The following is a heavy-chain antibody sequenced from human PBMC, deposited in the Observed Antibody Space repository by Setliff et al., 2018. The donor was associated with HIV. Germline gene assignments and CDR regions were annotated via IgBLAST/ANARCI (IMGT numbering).Heavy chain of an antibody. CDR3: ARGKGFPYWYFDL. J-gene: IGHJ2*01. CDR1: GGSISSGGYY. V-gene: IGHV4-31*03. CDR2: IYYSGST. Sequence: NPSETLSLTCTVSGGSISSGGYYWSWIRQHPGKGLEWIGYIYYSGSTYYNPSLKSRVTISVDTSKNQFSLKLSSVTAADTAVYYCARGKGFPYWYFDLWGRGTLVTVSS. D-gene: IGHD2-21*01.